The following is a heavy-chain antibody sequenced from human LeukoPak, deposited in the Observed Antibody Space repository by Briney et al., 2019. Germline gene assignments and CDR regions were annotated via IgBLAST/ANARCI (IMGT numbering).Heavy chain of an antibody. CDR3: ASLGVLPNPYYYYYYMDV. J-gene: IGHJ6*03. V-gene: IGHV4-59*11. D-gene: IGHD1-14*01. Sequence: SETLSLTCTVSGGSISSHYWSWIRQPPGKGLEWIGYIYYSGSTNYNPSLKSRDTISVDTSKNQFSLKLSSVTAADTAVYYCASLGVLPNPYYYYYYMDVWGKGTTVTVSS. CDR1: GGSISSHY. CDR2: IYYSGST.